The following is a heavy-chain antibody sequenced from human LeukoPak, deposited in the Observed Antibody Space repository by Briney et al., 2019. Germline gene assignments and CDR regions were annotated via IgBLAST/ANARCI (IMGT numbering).Heavy chain of an antibody. CDR1: GGSFSGYY. D-gene: IGHD2-15*01. J-gene: IGHJ4*02. V-gene: IGHV4-34*01. Sequence: ETLSLTCAVYGGSFSGYYWSWIRQPPGKGLEWIGEINHSGSTNYNPSLKSRVTISVDTSKNQFSLKLSSVTAADTAVYYCARYCSGGSCYDYWGQGALVIVSS. CDR2: INHSGST. CDR3: ARYCSGGSCYDY.